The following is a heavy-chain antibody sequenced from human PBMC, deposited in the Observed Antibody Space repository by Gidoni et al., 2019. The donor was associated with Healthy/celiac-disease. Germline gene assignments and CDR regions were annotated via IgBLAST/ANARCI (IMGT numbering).Heavy chain of an antibody. J-gene: IGHJ5*02. D-gene: IGHD3-3*01. CDR2: IHYSGST. V-gene: IGHV4-59*01. CDR1: GGSISRYY. CDR3: ARGADFWSGYYGNWFDP. Sequence: QVQLQESGPGLVKPSETLSLTCTVSGGSISRYYWSWIRQPPGKGLEWIGYIHYSGSTNYNPSLKSRVTISVDTSKNQFSLKLSSVTAADTAVYYCARGADFWSGYYGNWFDPWGQGTLVTVSS.